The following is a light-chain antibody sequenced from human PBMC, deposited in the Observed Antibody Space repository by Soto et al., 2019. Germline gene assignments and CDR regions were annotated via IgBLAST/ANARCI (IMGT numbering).Light chain of an antibody. V-gene: IGKV3D-15*01. CDR3: QQYHNTPIT. Sequence: IVMTQSPSTLSVSPGEGATLSCRASQSVSNYLAWYQQIPGQAPRLLIYGVSSRAAGIPDRFSGSGSGTDFTLTINRLEPEDFAVYYCQQYHNTPITFGQGTRLENK. CDR1: QSVSNY. CDR2: GVS. J-gene: IGKJ5*01.